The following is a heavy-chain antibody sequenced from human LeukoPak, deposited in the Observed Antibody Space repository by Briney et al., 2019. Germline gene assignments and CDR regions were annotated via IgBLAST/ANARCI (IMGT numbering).Heavy chain of an antibody. V-gene: IGHV3-23*01. D-gene: IGHD3-3*01. CDR2: ISGSGGST. CDR1: GFTFSSYA. Sequence: TGGSLRLSCAASGFTFSSYAMSWVRQAPGKGLEWVSAISGSGGSTYYADSVKGRFTISRDNSKNTLYLQMNSPRAEDTAVYYCANLLYDFWSGFTLKHFDYWGQGTLVTVSS. J-gene: IGHJ4*02. CDR3: ANLLYDFWSGFTLKHFDY.